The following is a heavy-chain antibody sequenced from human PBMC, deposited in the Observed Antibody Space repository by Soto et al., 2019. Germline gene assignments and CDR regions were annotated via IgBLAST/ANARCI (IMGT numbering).Heavy chain of an antibody. CDR2: IKSKTDGGTT. Sequence: GGSLRLSCAASGFTFSNAWMSWVRQAPGKGLEWVGRIKSKTDGGTTDYAAPVKGRFTISRDDSKNTLYLQMNSLKTEDTAVYYCTTDLLRALRYFDWLSRDYYYYSGMDVWGQGTTVTVSS. D-gene: IGHD3-9*01. J-gene: IGHJ6*02. CDR3: TTDLLRALRYFDWLSRDYYYYSGMDV. CDR1: GFTFSNAW. V-gene: IGHV3-15*01.